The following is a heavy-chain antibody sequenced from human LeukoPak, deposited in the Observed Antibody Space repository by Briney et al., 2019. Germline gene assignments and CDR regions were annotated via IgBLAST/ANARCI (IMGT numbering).Heavy chain of an antibody. Sequence: PGGSLRLSCAASGFTFSSYGMSWVRQAPGKGLEWVSAISGSGGSTYYADSVKGRFTISRDNSKNTLYLQMNSLRAEDTAVYYCARVGCSSGWYWEPTTSCNWFDPWGQGTLVTVSS. V-gene: IGHV3-23*01. CDR3: ARVGCSSGWYWEPTTSCNWFDP. CDR2: ISGSGGST. CDR1: GFTFSSYG. D-gene: IGHD6-19*01. J-gene: IGHJ5*02.